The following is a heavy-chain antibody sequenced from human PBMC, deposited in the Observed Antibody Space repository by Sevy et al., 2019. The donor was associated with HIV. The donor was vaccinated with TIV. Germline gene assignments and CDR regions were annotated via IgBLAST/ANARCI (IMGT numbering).Heavy chain of an antibody. Sequence: GESLKISCKASGYTFTGYYMHWVRQAPGQGLEWMGWINPNSGGTNYAQKFQGWVTMTRDTSISTAYMGLSRLRSDDTAVYYCARGSSVSRITMIVVVMDLDAFDIWGQGTMVTVSS. CDR1: GYTFTGYY. CDR2: INPNSGGT. J-gene: IGHJ3*02. D-gene: IGHD3-22*01. V-gene: IGHV1-2*04. CDR3: ARGSSVSRITMIVVVMDLDAFDI.